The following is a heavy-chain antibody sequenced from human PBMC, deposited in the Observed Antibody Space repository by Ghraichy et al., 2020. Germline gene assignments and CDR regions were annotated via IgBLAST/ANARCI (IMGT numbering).Heavy chain of an antibody. CDR1: GFAFSNYA. CDR2: ITASAGST. CDR3: ATGGIASSGPNYYGLDV. V-gene: IGHV3-23*01. Sequence: GGSLRLSCAGSGFAFSNYAMTWVRQAPGKGLEWVSSITASAGSTYYADSVKGRFAISRDNSKNTLYLQMNCLRPEDTAVYYCATGGIASSGPNYYGLDVWGQGTTITVSS. D-gene: IGHD6-13*01. J-gene: IGHJ6*02.